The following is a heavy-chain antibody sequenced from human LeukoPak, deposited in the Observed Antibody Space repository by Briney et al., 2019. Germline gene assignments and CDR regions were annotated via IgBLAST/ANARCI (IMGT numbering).Heavy chain of an antibody. CDR3: AKASAMIVVVSKHFDY. CDR1: GFAFSSYA. Sequence: GGSLRLSCAASGFAFSSYAMSWVRQAPGKGLEWVSAISGSGGSTYYADSVKGRFTISRDNSKNTLYLQMNSLRAEDTAVYYCAKASAMIVVVSKHFDYWGQGTLVTVSS. V-gene: IGHV3-23*01. J-gene: IGHJ4*02. CDR2: ISGSGGST. D-gene: IGHD3-22*01.